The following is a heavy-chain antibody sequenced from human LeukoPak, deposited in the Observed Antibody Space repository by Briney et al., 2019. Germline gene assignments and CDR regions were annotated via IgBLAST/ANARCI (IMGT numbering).Heavy chain of an antibody. Sequence: GESLKISCKGSGFSFTSYWIGWVRQMPGKGLEWMGIIYPGDSDTRYSPSFQGQVTISADKSISTAYLQWSSLKASDTAMYYCARSRYCSSTSCLFDYWGQGTLATVSS. V-gene: IGHV5-51*01. CDR3: ARSRYCSSTSCLFDY. D-gene: IGHD2-2*01. CDR1: GFSFTSYW. CDR2: IYPGDSDT. J-gene: IGHJ4*02.